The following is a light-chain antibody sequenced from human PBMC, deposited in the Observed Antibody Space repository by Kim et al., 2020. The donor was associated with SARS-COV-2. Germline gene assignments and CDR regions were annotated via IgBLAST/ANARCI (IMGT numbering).Light chain of an antibody. J-gene: IGLJ1*01. CDR1: TLPEKQ. Sequence: SYELTQPPSLSVSPGQTARITCSGDTLPEKQTYWYQQKSGQAPLLVIYKDNERPSGIPGRFSGSSSGTTVTFTISGVQAEDDADYYCQSADGSGTYVFGTGTKVTVL. CDR2: KDN. V-gene: IGLV3-25*03. CDR3: QSADGSGTYV.